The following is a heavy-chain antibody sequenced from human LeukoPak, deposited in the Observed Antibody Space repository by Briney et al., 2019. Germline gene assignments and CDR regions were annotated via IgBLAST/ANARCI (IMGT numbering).Heavy chain of an antibody. CDR2: INHSGST. D-gene: IGHD3-9*01. V-gene: IGHV4-34*01. Sequence: PSETLSLTCAVYGGSFSGYYWSWIRQPPGKGLEWIGEINHSGSTNYNPSLKSRVTISGDTSKNQFSLKLSSVTAADTAVYYCARGHRDRDILTGYYYNYWGQGTLVTVSS. J-gene: IGHJ4*02. CDR1: GGSFSGYY. CDR3: ARGHRDRDILTGYYYNY.